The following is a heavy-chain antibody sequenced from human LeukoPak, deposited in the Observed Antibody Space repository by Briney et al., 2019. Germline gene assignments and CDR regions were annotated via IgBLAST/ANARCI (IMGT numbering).Heavy chain of an antibody. CDR1: GFTFSSYW. D-gene: IGHD2-2*01. CDR3: ATYSSSNAREFQY. CDR2: IKQDGSET. V-gene: IGHV3-7*01. Sequence: PGGSLRLSCEASGFTFSSYWMSWVRQAPGKGLEWVANIKQDGSETYYVDSVKGRFTISRDNAKNSLYLQMNSLRAEDTAVHYCATYSSSNAREFQYWGQGTLVTVSS. J-gene: IGHJ1*01.